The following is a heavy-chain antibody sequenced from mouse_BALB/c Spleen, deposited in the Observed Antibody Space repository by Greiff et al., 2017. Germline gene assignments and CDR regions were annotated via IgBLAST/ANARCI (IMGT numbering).Heavy chain of an antibody. V-gene: IGHV1S137*01. CDR2: ISTYYGDA. Sequence: VQRVESGAELVRPGVSVKISCKGSGYTFTDYAMHWVKQSHAKSLEWIGVISTYYGDASYNQKFKGKATMTVDKSSSTAYMELARLTSEDSAIYYCARDYGSSYWYFDVWGAGTTVTVSS. J-gene: IGHJ1*01. D-gene: IGHD1-1*01. CDR1: GYTFTDYA. CDR3: ARDYGSSYWYFDV.